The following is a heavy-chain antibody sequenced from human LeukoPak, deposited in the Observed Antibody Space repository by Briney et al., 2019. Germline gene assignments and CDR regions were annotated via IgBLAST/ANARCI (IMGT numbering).Heavy chain of an antibody. Sequence: SVNVSCKASGGTFSTYAISWMRQAPGQGLEWMGGIIPIFGTANYAQKFQGRATITADESTRTTYMELNSLRSEDTAVYYCAILPRSIFGVVINLDYWGQGTLVTVSS. CDR3: AILPRSIFGVVINLDY. J-gene: IGHJ4*02. CDR1: GGTFSTYA. CDR2: IIPIFGTA. V-gene: IGHV1-69*13. D-gene: IGHD3-3*01.